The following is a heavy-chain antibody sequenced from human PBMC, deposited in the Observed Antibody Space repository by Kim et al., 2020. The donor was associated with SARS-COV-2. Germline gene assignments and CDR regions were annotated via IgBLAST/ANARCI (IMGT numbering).Heavy chain of an antibody. CDR1: GGAFSGCY. J-gene: IGHJ3*01. D-gene: IGHD3-16*02. Sequence: SETLSLTCAVYGGAFSGCYWSWLRQPPGKGLEWIGEINHRGSTNYNPSLKSRVTISVDTSKHQFSLKLSSVTAADTAVYYCARVLPSDYAWGSYRHKPPPFDAWG. V-gene: IGHV4-34*01. CDR2: INHRGST. CDR3: ARVLPSDYAWGSYRHKPPPFDA.